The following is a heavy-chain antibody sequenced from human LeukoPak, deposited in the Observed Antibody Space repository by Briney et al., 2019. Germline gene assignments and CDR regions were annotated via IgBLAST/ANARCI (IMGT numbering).Heavy chain of an antibody. V-gene: IGHV3-30*18. CDR1: GFTFSSYG. J-gene: IGHJ4*02. CDR2: ISYDGSNK. CDR3: AKEDEGSGSYYKSTAFDY. D-gene: IGHD3-10*01. Sequence: GGSLRLSCAASGFTFSSYGMHWVRQAPGKGLEWVAVISYDGSNKYYADSVKGRFTISRDNSKNTLYLQMNSLRAEDTAVYYCAKEDEGSGSYYKSTAFDYWGQGTLVTVSS.